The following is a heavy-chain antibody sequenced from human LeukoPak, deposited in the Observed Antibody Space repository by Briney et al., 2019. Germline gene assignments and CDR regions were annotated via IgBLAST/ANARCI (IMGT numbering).Heavy chain of an antibody. V-gene: IGHV4-59*08. CDR1: GASINSYF. CDR2: IGYSGST. J-gene: IGHJ4*02. CDR3: ARSKAYSGYFDY. D-gene: IGHD4-11*01. Sequence: SETLSLTCAVSGASINSYFWSWIRQPPGKGLEYIGYIGYSGSTNYNPSLKSRVTTSVDTSKNQFSLKLTSVTAADTAVYYCARSKAYSGYFDYWGQGTLVTVSS.